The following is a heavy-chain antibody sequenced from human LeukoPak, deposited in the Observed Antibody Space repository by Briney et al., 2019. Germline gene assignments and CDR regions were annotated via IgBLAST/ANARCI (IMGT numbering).Heavy chain of an antibody. CDR3: AREAKVTTGLIDY. D-gene: IGHD4-17*01. CDR2: IWYDGSNK. V-gene: IGHV3-33*01. J-gene: IGHJ4*02. CDR1: GFTFSSYG. Sequence: GGSLRLSCAASGFTFSSYGMHWVRQAPGKGLEWVAVIWYDGSNKYYADSVKGRFTISGDNSKNTLYLQMNSLRAEDTAVYYCAREAKVTTGLIDYWGQGTLVTVSS.